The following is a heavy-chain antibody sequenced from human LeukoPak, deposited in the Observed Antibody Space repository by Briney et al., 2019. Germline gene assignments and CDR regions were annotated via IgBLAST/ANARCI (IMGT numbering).Heavy chain of an antibody. CDR2: IYYSGST. Sequence: PSETLSLTCTVSGGSISSYYWSWIRQPPGKGLEWIGYIYYSGSTNYNPSLKSRVTISVDTSKNQFSLKLSSVTAADTAVYYCARAPLEYSSSSGDYWGQGTLVTVSS. CDR3: ARAPLEYSSSSGDY. CDR1: GGSISSYY. V-gene: IGHV4-59*12. J-gene: IGHJ4*02. D-gene: IGHD6-6*01.